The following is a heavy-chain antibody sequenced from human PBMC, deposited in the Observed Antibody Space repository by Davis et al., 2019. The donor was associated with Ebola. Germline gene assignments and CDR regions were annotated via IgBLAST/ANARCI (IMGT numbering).Heavy chain of an antibody. CDR3: ARGRARLDY. J-gene: IGHJ4*02. CDR2: INHSGST. V-gene: IGHV4-34*01. CDR1: GGSFRGYY. Sequence: MPSETLSLTCAVYGGSFRGYYWSWIRQPPGKGLEWIGEINHSGSTNYNPSLKSRVTISVDTSKNQFSLKLSSVTAADTAVYYCARGRARLDYWGQGTLVTVSS.